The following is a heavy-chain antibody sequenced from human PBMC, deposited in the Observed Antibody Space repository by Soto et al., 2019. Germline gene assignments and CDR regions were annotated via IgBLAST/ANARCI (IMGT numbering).Heavy chain of an antibody. CDR2: ISSSSSTI. CDR1: GFTFSSYS. CDR3: ARASRYSSGWEPLTEYFQH. V-gene: IGHV3-48*02. J-gene: IGHJ1*01. D-gene: IGHD6-19*01. Sequence: GGSLRLSCAASGFTFSSYSMNWVRQAPGKGLEWVSYISSSSSTIYYADSVKGRFTISRDNAKNSLYLQMNSLRDEDTAVYYCARASRYSSGWEPLTEYFQHWGQGTLVTVSS.